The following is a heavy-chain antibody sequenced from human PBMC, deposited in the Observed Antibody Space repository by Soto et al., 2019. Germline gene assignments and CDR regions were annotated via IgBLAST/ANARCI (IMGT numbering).Heavy chain of an antibody. J-gene: IGHJ4*02. CDR1: GGSISSGGYY. CDR3: ARVVYSYGYGFIDY. CDR2: IYYSGST. Sequence: QVQLQESGPGLVKPSQTLSLTCTVSGGSISSGGYYWSWIGQHPGKGLEWIGYIYYSGSTYYNPSLKSRVTISVDTSKNQFSLKLSSVTAADTAVYYCARVVYSYGYGFIDYWGLGTLVTVSS. D-gene: IGHD5-18*01. V-gene: IGHV4-31*03.